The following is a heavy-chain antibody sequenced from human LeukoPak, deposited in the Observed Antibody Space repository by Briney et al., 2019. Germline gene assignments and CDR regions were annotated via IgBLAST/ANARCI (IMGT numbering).Heavy chain of an antibody. CDR1: GYKFNDQG. J-gene: IGHJ4*02. Sequence: ASVKVSCKGSGYKFNDQGMNWVRQAPGQGLEWMGWINPNSGGTNYAQKFQGRVTMTRDTSISTAYMELSRLRSDDTAVHYCARESIAAAGVFDYWGQGTLVTVSS. V-gene: IGHV1-2*02. CDR3: ARESIAAAGVFDY. D-gene: IGHD6-13*01. CDR2: INPNSGGT.